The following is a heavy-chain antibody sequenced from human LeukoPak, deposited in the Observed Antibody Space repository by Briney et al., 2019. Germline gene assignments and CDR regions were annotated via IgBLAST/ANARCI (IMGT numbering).Heavy chain of an antibody. CDR1: GGSISNFY. CDR3: ARSEWDPARYYYYMDV. V-gene: IGHV4-59*01. Sequence: SETLSLTCIVSGGSISNFYWSWIRQPPGKGLEWIGYIYYSGSTNYNPSLKSRVTISVDTSKNQFSLKLSSVTAADTAVYYCARSEWDPARYYYYMDVWGKGTTVTVSS. J-gene: IGHJ6*03. CDR2: IYYSGST. D-gene: IGHD1-26*01.